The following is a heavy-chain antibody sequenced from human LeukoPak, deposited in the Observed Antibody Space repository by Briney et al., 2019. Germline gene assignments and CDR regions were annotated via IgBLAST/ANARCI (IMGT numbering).Heavy chain of an antibody. Sequence: GGALRLSCAASGFTVITNDMTWVRQAPGKGLEWVSVLYSDGNTKYADSVQGRFTISRDNSKNTLYLEMNSLSPDDTAVYYCARGVEPLAANTLAYWGQGTPVTVSS. CDR3: ARGVEPLAANTLAY. D-gene: IGHD1-14*01. CDR1: GFTVITND. J-gene: IGHJ4*02. V-gene: IGHV3-53*01. CDR2: LYSDGNT.